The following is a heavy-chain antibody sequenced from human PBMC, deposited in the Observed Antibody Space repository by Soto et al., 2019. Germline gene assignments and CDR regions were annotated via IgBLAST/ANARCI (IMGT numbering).Heavy chain of an antibody. Sequence: SETLSLTCTLSGGSISSSDYYWGWIRQAPGRGLEWIGSIYYSGHTYFNVSLRSRVSISIDTSKHQFSLTLSSMTAADSAIYYCAGNRGMSAAGTQGWFDPWGRGTLVTVSS. V-gene: IGHV4-39*01. CDR1: GGSISSSDYY. D-gene: IGHD6-13*01. J-gene: IGHJ5*02. CDR2: IYYSGHT. CDR3: AGNRGMSAAGTQGWFDP.